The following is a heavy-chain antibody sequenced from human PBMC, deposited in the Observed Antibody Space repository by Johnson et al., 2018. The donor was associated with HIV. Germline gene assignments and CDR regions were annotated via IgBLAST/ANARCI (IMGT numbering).Heavy chain of an antibody. J-gene: IGHJ3*02. Sequence: VQLVESGGGVVQPGRSLRLSCAASGFTVSSNYMNWVRQAPGKGLEWVSVIYSGGTTYHADSVKGRFIISRDNSKSTLYLQMNSLRAEDTAVYYCARVGGIAVAPNDAFDIWGQGTMVTVSS. D-gene: IGHD6-19*01. CDR1: GFTVSSNY. CDR2: IYSGGTT. CDR3: ARVGGIAVAPNDAFDI. V-gene: IGHV3-66*01.